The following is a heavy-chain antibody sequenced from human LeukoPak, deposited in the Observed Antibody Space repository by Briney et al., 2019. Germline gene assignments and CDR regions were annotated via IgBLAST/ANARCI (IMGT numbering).Heavy chain of an antibody. Sequence: GGSLRLSCAASGFDFSSYGMHWVRQAPGRGLEWVGVISYDGSAKFYAESAKGRFTISRDNSKNTLYLQMNSLRAEDTAMYYCAKAALRYQLLSSLDYWGQGTLVTVSS. CDR1: GFDFSSYG. CDR2: ISYDGSAK. J-gene: IGHJ4*02. CDR3: AKAALRYQLLSSLDY. V-gene: IGHV3-30*18. D-gene: IGHD2-2*01.